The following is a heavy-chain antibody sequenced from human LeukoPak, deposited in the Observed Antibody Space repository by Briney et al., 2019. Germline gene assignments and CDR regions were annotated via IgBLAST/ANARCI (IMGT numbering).Heavy chain of an antibody. CDR1: GFTFSSYS. J-gene: IGHJ4*02. V-gene: IGHV3-21*01. Sequence: GGSLRLSCAASGFTFSSYSMNWVRQAPGKGLEWVSSISSSSSYISYADSVKGRFTISRDNAKNSLYLQMNSLRAEDTAVYYCASLSSSSSYWGQGTLVTVSS. CDR2: ISSSSSYI. D-gene: IGHD6-6*01. CDR3: ASLSSSSSY.